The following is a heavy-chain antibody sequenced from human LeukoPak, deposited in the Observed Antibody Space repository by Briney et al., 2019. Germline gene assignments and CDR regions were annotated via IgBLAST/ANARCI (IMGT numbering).Heavy chain of an antibody. V-gene: IGHV3-13*05. Sequence: GGSLRLSCAASGFTFRSYDMHWVRQATGKGLEWVSAIGTAGDPYYPGSVKGRFTISRENAKNSLYLQMNSLRAGDTAVYYCARGGYSSGWYALGYYYGMDVWGQGTTVTVSS. CDR2: IGTAGDP. CDR1: GFTFRSYD. D-gene: IGHD6-19*01. J-gene: IGHJ6*02. CDR3: ARGGYSSGWYALGYYYGMDV.